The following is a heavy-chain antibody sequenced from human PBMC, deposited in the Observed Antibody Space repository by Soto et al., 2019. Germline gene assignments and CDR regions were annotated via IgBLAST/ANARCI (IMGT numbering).Heavy chain of an antibody. J-gene: IGHJ4*02. CDR3: ARTSGYAFDY. Sequence: EVQLVESGGGLVPPGGSLRLSCAASGITFSSYAMHWVRQAPGKGLEYVSVISSNGGSTYYANSVKGRFTISRDNSKNTLYLQMGSLRAEDMAVYYCARTSGYAFDYWGQGTLVTVSS. CDR1: GITFSSYA. V-gene: IGHV3-64*01. CDR2: ISSNGGST. D-gene: IGHD3-22*01.